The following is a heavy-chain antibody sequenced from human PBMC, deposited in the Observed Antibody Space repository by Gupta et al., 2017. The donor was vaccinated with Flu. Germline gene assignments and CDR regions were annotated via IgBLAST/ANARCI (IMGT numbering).Heavy chain of an antibody. V-gene: IGHV4-39*01. CDR1: GGSMSRDNSY. CDR2: VHHTVSC. J-gene: IGHJ4*02. Sequence: QLQLQESGQGMAKPSETLSLPCTVSGGSMSRDNSYWGWLRQPTGRGLAWIGSVHHTVSCPCNPSIKRRVIISVDTSKSQYSLRLIFATAAYTAVDYCARHVGGSVQPFDYWGQGTLVTVST. D-gene: IGHD3-10*01. CDR3: ARHVGGSVQPFDY.